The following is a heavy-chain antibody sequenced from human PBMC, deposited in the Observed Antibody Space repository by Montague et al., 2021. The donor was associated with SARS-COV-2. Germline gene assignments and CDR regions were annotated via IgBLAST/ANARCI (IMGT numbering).Heavy chain of an antibody. Sequence: SETLSLTCTVSGGSISGSYWSWIRQPPGKGLEWIGYIHYTGGTSYNPSLKSRVTISVEMSRNHFSLNLNSVTAADTAVYYCAKYGKSVVVANAWGYYDYWGQGMLVTVSS. J-gene: IGHJ4*02. CDR3: AKYGKSVVVANAWGYYDY. V-gene: IGHV4-59*01. CDR2: IHYTGGT. D-gene: IGHD2-15*01. CDR1: GGSISGSY.